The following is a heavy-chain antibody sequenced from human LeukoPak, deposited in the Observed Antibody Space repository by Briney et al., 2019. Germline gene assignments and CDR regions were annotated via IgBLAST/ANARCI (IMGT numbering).Heavy chain of an antibody. Sequence: GGALRLSGAAAGLIFSSNWMSWVRQAQGKGRGGGANIKKDGSEMYYVDSVKGRFTISRDNSKNTLYLQMNSLRAEDTAVYYCAKSALAAAKGTSWGQGTLVTVSS. D-gene: IGHD6-13*01. CDR3: AKSALAAAKGTS. CDR1: GLIFSSNW. CDR2: IKKDGSEM. J-gene: IGHJ5*02. V-gene: IGHV3-7*03.